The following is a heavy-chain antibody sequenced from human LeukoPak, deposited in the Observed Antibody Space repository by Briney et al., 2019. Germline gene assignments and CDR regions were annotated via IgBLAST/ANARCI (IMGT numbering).Heavy chain of an antibody. Sequence: GGSLRLSCAASGFTFSSYSMNWVRQAPGKGLEWVSFISSSSSSIYYADSVKGRFIISRDNAKNSLYLQMNSLRVEDAAVYYCARDTDYQLLIDYWGQGTLVTVSS. J-gene: IGHJ4*02. CDR2: ISSSSSSI. CDR3: ARDTDYQLLIDY. CDR1: GFTFSSYS. V-gene: IGHV3-21*01. D-gene: IGHD2-2*01.